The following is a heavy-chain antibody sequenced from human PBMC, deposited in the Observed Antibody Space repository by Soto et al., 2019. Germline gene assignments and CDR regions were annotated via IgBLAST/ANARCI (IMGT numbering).Heavy chain of an antibody. CDR2: ISGSGGST. CDR3: AVDILTGYGMDV. V-gene: IGHV3-23*01. CDR1: GFTFSSYA. D-gene: IGHD3-9*01. J-gene: IGHJ6*02. Sequence: EVQLLESGGGLVQPGGSLRLSCAASGFTFSSYAMSWVRQAPGKGLEWVSAISGSGGSTYYADCVKGRFTITRDNSKNTLYLQMKSLRAEDTAVYYCAVDILTGYGMDVWGQGTTVTVSS.